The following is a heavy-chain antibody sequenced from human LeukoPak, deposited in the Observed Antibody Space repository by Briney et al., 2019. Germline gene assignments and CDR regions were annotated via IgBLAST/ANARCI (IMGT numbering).Heavy chain of an antibody. CDR1: GGSISSYY. J-gene: IGHJ3*02. CDR3: AREPRVQLERQSVPPDAFDI. D-gene: IGHD1-1*01. CDR2: IYYSGST. Sequence: PSETLSLTCTVSGGSISSYYWSWIRQPPGKGLEWIGYIYYSGSTNYNPSLKSRVTISVDTSKNQFSLKLSSVTAADTAVYYCAREPRVQLERQSVPPDAFDIWGQGTMVTVSS. V-gene: IGHV4-59*01.